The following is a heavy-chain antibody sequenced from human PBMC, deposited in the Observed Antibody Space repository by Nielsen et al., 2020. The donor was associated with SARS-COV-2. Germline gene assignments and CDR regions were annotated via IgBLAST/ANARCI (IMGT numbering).Heavy chain of an antibody. CDR2: IDPSDSYT. CDR3: ARDAPKYSSGWYWFDP. J-gene: IGHJ5*02. D-gene: IGHD6-19*01. Sequence: KVSCKGSGYSFTNYWISWVRQMPGKGLEWMGRIDPSDSYTNYSPSFEGHVTIPAGKSSSTAYLQWSSLKASDTAMYYCARDAPKYSSGWYWFDPWGQGTLVTVSS. CDR1: GYSFTNYW. V-gene: IGHV5-10-1*01.